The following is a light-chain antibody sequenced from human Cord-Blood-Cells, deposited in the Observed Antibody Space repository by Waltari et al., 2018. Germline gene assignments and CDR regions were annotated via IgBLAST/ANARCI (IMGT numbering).Light chain of an antibody. V-gene: IGLV8-61*02. Sequence: QTVVTQEPSFSVSPGGTVTLTCGLSSGSVSTSYYPSWYQQTPGQAPRTLIYSTNTRSSGVPDCFSGYILGNKAALTITGAQADDESDYYCVLYMGSGISVFGGGTKLTVL. CDR1: SGSVSTSYY. J-gene: IGLJ3*02. CDR2: STN. CDR3: VLYMGSGISV.